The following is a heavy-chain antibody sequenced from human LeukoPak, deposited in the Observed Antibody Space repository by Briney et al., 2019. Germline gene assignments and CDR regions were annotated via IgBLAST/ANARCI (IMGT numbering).Heavy chain of an antibody. CDR3: ARGGLILRYFVDYYYYYMDV. V-gene: IGHV1-46*01. D-gene: IGHD3-9*01. Sequence: ASVKVSCKASGYTFTSYYMHWVRQAPGQGLEWMGIINPSGGSTSYAQKFQGRVTMTRDTSTSTVYMELSRLRSDDTAVYYCARGGLILRYFVDYYYYYMDVWGKGTTVTVSS. CDR2: INPSGGST. J-gene: IGHJ6*03. CDR1: GYTFTSYY.